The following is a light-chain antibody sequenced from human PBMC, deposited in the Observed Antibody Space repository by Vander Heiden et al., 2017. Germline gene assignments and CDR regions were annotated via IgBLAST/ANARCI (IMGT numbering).Light chain of an antibody. J-gene: IGLJ3*02. Sequence: QSALTQPHSVSGSPGQAVTISCTGTSRDGGSYNRVSWYQQPPGTAPHLMIYEFSNRPSGVPARFSGSKSGNTASLTITVLQAEDEADYYCSLYTSSSTFEVFGGGTTLTVL. CDR1: SRDGGSYNR. CDR2: EFS. CDR3: SLYTSSSTFEV. V-gene: IGLV2-18*01.